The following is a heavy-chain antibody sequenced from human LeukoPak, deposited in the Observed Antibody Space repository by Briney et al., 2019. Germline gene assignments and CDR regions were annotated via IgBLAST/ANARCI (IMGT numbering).Heavy chain of an antibody. Sequence: GGSLRLSCAASGFTFSNAWMSWVRQAPGKGLEWVGRIKSKTDGGTTDYAAPVKGRFTISRDDSKITLYLQMNSLKTEDTAVYYCTTVVVPAAPLSYYYGMDVWGKGTTVTVSS. CDR1: GFTFSNAW. J-gene: IGHJ6*04. D-gene: IGHD2-2*01. V-gene: IGHV3-15*01. CDR2: IKSKTDGGTT. CDR3: TTVVVPAAPLSYYYGMDV.